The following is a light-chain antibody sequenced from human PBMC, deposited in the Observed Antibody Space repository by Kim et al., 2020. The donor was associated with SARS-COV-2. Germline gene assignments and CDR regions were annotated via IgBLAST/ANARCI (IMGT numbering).Light chain of an antibody. V-gene: IGLV2-11*01. CDR2: DVS. CDR3: CSYAGSYTYV. CDR1: SSDVGGYNF. Sequence: GQSVTLSCTGTSSDVGGYNFVSWYQQHPGKAPKLMIYDVSKRPSGVPDHFSGSKSGNTASLTISGLQAEDEADYYCCSYAGSYTYVFGTGTKVTVL. J-gene: IGLJ1*01.